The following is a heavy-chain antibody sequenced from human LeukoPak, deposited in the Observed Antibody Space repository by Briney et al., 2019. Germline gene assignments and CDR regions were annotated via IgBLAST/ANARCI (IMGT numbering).Heavy chain of an antibody. D-gene: IGHD3-10*01. CDR1: GGSISSGGYY. J-gene: IGHJ5*02. Sequence: SQTLSLTCTVSGGSISSGGYYWSWIRQPPGKGLEWIGYIYYSGSTYYNPSLKSRVTISVDTSKNQFSLKLSSVTAADTAVYYCARGGMVRGVIGWFDPWGQGTLVTVSS. V-gene: IGHV4-30-4*01. CDR2: IYYSGST. CDR3: ARGGMVRGVIGWFDP.